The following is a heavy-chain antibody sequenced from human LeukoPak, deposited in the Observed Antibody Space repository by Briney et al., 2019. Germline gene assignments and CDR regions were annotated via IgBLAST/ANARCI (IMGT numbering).Heavy chain of an antibody. CDR2: IRYDGNNQ. CDR3: ARDTDYYDGSTYYYHSRPALFDY. Sequence: PGGSLRLSCAASGFTFSSYGLHWVRQAPGKGLEWVAFIRYDGNNQHYADSVKGRFTISRDKSKNTLYLQMNSLRPEDTAVYYCARDTDYYDGSTYYYHSRPALFDYWGQGTLVTISS. CDR1: GFTFSSYG. V-gene: IGHV3-30*02. J-gene: IGHJ4*02. D-gene: IGHD3-22*01.